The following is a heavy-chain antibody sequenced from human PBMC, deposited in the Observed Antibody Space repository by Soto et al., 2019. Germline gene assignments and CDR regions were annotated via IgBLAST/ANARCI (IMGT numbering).Heavy chain of an antibody. J-gene: IGHJ6*02. Sequence: GESLKNSCKGSGHSFTSYWIGWVRQMPGEGLEWMGIIYPGDSNTRYSPSLQGQVTISVDKSISTAYLQWSSLKATDTAMYYCARHAYDFWSGHPNPRYYYGMDVWGQGTTVTVSS. CDR1: GHSFTSYW. CDR3: ARHAYDFWSGHPNPRYYYGMDV. V-gene: IGHV5-51*01. CDR2: IYPGDSNT. D-gene: IGHD3-3*01.